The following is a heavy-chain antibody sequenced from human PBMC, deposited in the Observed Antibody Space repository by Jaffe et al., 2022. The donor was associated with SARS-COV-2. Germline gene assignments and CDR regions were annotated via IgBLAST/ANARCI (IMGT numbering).Heavy chain of an antibody. V-gene: IGHV3-21*01. CDR1: GFTFSSYS. Sequence: EVQLVESGGGLVKPGGSLRLSCAASGFTFSSYSMNWVRQAPGKGLEWVSSISSSSSYIYYADSVKGRFTISRDNAKNSLYLQMNSLRAEDTAVYYCARVGRGKQLATFDYWGQGTLVTVSS. J-gene: IGHJ4*02. CDR2: ISSSSSYI. D-gene: IGHD6-13*01. CDR3: ARVGRGKQLATFDY.